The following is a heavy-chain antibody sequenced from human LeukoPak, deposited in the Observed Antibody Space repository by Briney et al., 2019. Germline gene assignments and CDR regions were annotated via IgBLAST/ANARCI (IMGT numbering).Heavy chain of an antibody. CDR3: ARTKYYYDSSGYYYYYHYMDA. V-gene: IGHV4-39*07. D-gene: IGHD3-22*01. CDR1: GGSISSSSYY. Sequence: SETLSLTCTVSGGSISSSSYYWGWIRQPPGKGLEWIGSIYYSGSTYYNPSLKSRVTISVDTSKNQFSLKLSSVTAADTAVYYCARTKYYYDSSGYYYYYHYMDAWGKGTTVTVSS. J-gene: IGHJ6*03. CDR2: IYYSGST.